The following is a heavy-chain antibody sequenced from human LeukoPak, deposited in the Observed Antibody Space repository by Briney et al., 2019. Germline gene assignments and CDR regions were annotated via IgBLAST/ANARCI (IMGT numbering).Heavy chain of an antibody. CDR3: ARSPPNHYDSSGYYSHYDY. CDR1: GFTFSSYS. J-gene: IGHJ4*02. V-gene: IGHV3-48*04. CDR2: ISTSSSVI. D-gene: IGHD3-22*01. Sequence: QTGGSLRLSCGASGFTFSSYSMNWVRQAPGKGLEWVSYISTSSSVIYYADSVKGRFTISRDNAKNSLHLQMSSLRAEDAAVYYCARSPPNHYDSSGYYSHYDYWGQGTLVTVSS.